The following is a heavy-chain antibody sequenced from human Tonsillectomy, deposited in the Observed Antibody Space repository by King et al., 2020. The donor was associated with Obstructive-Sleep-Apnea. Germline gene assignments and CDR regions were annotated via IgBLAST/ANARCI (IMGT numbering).Heavy chain of an antibody. CDR2: IRYDGSNK. Sequence: VQLVESGGGVVQPGGSLRLSCAASGFTFSSYGMHWVRQAPGKGLEWVAFIRYDGSNKYYADSVKGRFTISRDNSKNTLYLQMNSLRAEDTAVYYCAKDGREMATIYYFDYWGQRTLVTVSS. CDR1: GFTFSSYG. J-gene: IGHJ4*02. D-gene: IGHD5-24*01. CDR3: AKDGREMATIYYFDY. V-gene: IGHV3-30*02.